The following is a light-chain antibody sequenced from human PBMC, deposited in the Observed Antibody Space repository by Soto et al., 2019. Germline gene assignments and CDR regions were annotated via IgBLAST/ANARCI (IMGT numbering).Light chain of an antibody. CDR2: GAS. J-gene: IGKJ1*01. Sequence: EIVLTQSPGTLSLSPGERATLSYRASQSISSSYLAWYQQKPGQAPRLLIYGASSRATGIPDRFSGSGSGTDFTLTISRLEPEDSAVYYCQQYRYSPATFGQGTKVDIK. CDR1: QSISSSY. CDR3: QQYRYSPAT. V-gene: IGKV3-20*01.